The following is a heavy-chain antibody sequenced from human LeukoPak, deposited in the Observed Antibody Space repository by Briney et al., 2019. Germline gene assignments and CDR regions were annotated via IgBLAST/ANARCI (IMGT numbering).Heavy chain of an antibody. CDR2: IGGSGSHT. J-gene: IGHJ4*02. V-gene: IGHV3-11*06. Sequence: PGGSLRLSCAASGFTFSDYYMSWIRQAPGRGLEWVSYIGGSGSHTNHADSVKGRFTISRDNAKNSLYLQMNSLRADDTAVYYCARVIRSDRGAGGAYYFDYWGQGTLVTVSS. D-gene: IGHD1-14*01. CDR3: ARVIRSDRGAGGAYYFDY. CDR1: GFTFSDYY.